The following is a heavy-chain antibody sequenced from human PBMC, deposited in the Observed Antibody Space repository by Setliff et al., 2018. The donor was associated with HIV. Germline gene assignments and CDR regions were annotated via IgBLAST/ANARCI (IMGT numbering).Heavy chain of an antibody. V-gene: IGHV4-38-2*02. D-gene: IGHD3-3*01. CDR3: ARPLTTSVNFWGDAFAI. CDR1: GYSISNGSY. CDR2: IYHAGNT. Sequence: PSETLSLTCNVSGYSISNGSYWGWIRQPPGKGLEWIGYIYHAGNTYYNPSLKSRVTISVDTSKNQFSLKLTSVTAADTAVYYCARPLTTSVNFWGDAFAIWGQGTMVTVSS. J-gene: IGHJ3*02.